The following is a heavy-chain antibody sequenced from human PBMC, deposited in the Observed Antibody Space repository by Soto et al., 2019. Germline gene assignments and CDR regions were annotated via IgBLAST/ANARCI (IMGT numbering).Heavy chain of an antibody. Sequence: QVRLVQSGAEVKEPGDSVRVSCEASGYTFTAYHIHWVRQAPGQGLEWMGWINPKVGDTGYAQDFNGRVSMTSDMSISTVYMELSRLTSDDTAIYYCARNMDYYYGRGSGNGHGVWGQGTTVTVFS. J-gene: IGHJ6*02. D-gene: IGHD3-10*02. CDR1: GYTFTAYH. CDR3: ARNMDYYYGRGSGNGHGV. V-gene: IGHV1-2*02. CDR2: INPKVGDT.